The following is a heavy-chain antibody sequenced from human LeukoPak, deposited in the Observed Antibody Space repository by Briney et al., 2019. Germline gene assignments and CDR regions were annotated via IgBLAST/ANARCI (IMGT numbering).Heavy chain of an antibody. CDR3: ARSQSSSLIDY. Sequence: GGSLRLSCAASGFTFSDYYMSWVRQAPGKGLEWVAVIWYDGSSKDYADSVKGRFTLSRDNSKNTLYLQMNSLTVEDTAVYYCARSQSSSLIDYWGQGTLVTVSS. CDR1: GFTFSDYY. J-gene: IGHJ4*02. D-gene: IGHD6-13*01. V-gene: IGHV3-33*08. CDR2: IWYDGSSK.